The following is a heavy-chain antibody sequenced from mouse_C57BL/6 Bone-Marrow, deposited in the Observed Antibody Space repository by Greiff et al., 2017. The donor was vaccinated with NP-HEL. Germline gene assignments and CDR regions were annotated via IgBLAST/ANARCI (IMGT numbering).Heavy chain of an antibody. D-gene: IGHD1-1*01. Sequence: QQPGQGLEWIGEIDPSDSYTNYNQKFKGKATLTVDTSSSTAYMQLSSLTSEDSAVYYCARRDGSTFYYFDYWGQGTTLTVSS. J-gene: IGHJ2*01. CDR2: IDPSDSYT. CDR3: ARRDGSTFYYFDY. V-gene: IGHV1-50*01.